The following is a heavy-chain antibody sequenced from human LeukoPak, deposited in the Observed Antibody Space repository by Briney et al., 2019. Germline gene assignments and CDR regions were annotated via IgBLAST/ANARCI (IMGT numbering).Heavy chain of an antibody. CDR2: ISAYNGNT. Sequence: ASVKVSCKASVYTFTSYGISWVRQAPGQGLEWMGWISAYNGNTNYAQKLQGRVTITTDTSTSTAYMELRSLRSDDTAVYYCARDTLMDILTPPDYWGQGTLVTVSS. D-gene: IGHD3-9*01. CDR3: ARDTLMDILTPPDY. V-gene: IGHV1-18*01. CDR1: VYTFTSYG. J-gene: IGHJ4*02.